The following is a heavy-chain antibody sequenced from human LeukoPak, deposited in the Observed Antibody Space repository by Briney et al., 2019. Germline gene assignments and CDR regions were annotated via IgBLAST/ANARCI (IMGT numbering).Heavy chain of an antibody. V-gene: IGHV3-23*01. D-gene: IGHD3-10*01. Sequence: GGSLRLSCAVSGFSFNNYGMYWVRQAPGKGLEWVSAISGSGGSTYYADSVKGRFTISRDNSKNTLYLQMNSLRAEDTAVYYCAKGVGGRYYFDYWGQGTLVTVSS. CDR2: ISGSGGST. CDR1: GFSFNNYG. CDR3: AKGVGGRYYFDY. J-gene: IGHJ4*02.